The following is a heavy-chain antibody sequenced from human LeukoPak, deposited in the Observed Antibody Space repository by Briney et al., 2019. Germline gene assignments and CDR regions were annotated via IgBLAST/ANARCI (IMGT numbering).Heavy chain of an antibody. V-gene: IGHV3-9*01. CDR1: GFTFDDYA. CDR3: AKVGSEYYYDSSGPYGMDV. J-gene: IGHJ6*02. Sequence: GRSLRLFCAASGFTFDDYAMHWVRQAPGKGLDWVSGISWNSGSIGYADSVKGRFTISRDNAKNSLYLQMNSLRAEDTALYYCAKVGSEYYYDSSGPYGMDVWGQGTTVTVSS. D-gene: IGHD3-22*01. CDR2: ISWNSGSI.